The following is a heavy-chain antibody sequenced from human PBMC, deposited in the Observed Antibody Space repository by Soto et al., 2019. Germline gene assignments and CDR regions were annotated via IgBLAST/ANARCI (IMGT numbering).Heavy chain of an antibody. D-gene: IGHD5-18*01. CDR3: ARALGYSYGHLPIDY. J-gene: IGHJ4*02. Sequence: SETLSLTCAVYGGSFSGYYWSWIRQPPGKGLEWIGEINHSGSTNYNPSLESRVTISVDTSKNQFSLKLSSVTAADTAVYYCARALGYSYGHLPIDYWGQGTLVTVSS. CDR2: INHSGST. V-gene: IGHV4-34*01. CDR1: GGSFSGYY.